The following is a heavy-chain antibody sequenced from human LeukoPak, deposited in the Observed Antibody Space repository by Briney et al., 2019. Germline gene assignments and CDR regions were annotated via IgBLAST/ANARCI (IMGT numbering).Heavy chain of an antibody. Sequence: SETLSLTCAVYGGSFSSYYWSWVRQPPGSGLEWIGEINHSGSTNYNPSLKSRVTVSIDKSKNQFSLKLSSLTAADTATYFCARHGLGRGVYITRQYYMDVWGTGTTVIVSS. V-gene: IGHV4-34*01. CDR3: ARHGLGRGVYITRQYYMDV. J-gene: IGHJ6*04. CDR1: GGSFSSYY. D-gene: IGHD3-10*01. CDR2: INHSGST.